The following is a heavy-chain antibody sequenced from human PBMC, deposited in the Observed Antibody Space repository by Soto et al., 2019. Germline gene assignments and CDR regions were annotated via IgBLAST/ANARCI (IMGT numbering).Heavy chain of an antibody. J-gene: IGHJ6*03. CDR2: IKSKTDGGTT. Sequence: GGSLRLSCAASGFTFSNAWMSWVRQAPGKGLEWVGRIKSKTDGGTTDYAAPVKGRFTISRDDSKNTLYLQMNSLKTEDTAVYYCTRPPVQYCSSTSCSYYYYMDVWGKGTTVTVSS. V-gene: IGHV3-15*01. D-gene: IGHD2-2*01. CDR1: GFTFSNAW. CDR3: TRPPVQYCSSTSCSYYYYMDV.